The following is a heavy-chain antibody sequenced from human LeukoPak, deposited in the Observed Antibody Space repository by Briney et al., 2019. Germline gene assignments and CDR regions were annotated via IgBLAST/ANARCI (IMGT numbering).Heavy chain of an antibody. CDR1: GFTFSSYA. V-gene: IGHV3-30*04. CDR3: ARLPLVTAAA. J-gene: IGHJ5*02. D-gene: IGHD2-21*02. Sequence: GGSLRLSCAASGFTFSSYAMHWVRQAPGKGLEWVAVISYDGSNKYYADSVKGRFTIPRDNSKNTLYLQMNSLRAEDTAVYYCARLPLVTAAAWGQGTLVTVSS. CDR2: ISYDGSNK.